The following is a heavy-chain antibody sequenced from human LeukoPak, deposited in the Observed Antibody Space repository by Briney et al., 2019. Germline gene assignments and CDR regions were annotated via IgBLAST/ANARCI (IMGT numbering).Heavy chain of an antibody. D-gene: IGHD3-10*01. CDR2: MIGSGGST. CDR1: GSTFSSYA. V-gene: IGHV3-23*01. CDR3: AKDQELLWFGELSSVLDY. J-gene: IGHJ4*02. Sequence: GASLRLSCAASGSTFSSYAMSWVRQAPGKGLEWVSAMIGSGGSTYYADSVKGRFTISRDNSKNTLYLQMNSLRAEDTAVYYCAKDQELLWFGELSSVLDYWGQGTLVTDSS.